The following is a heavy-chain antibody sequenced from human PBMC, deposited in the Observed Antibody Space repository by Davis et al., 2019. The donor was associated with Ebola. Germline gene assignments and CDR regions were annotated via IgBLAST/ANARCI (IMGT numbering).Heavy chain of an antibody. Sequence: PGGSLRLSCAASGFTFSSYSMNWVRQAPGKGLEWVSSISSSSSYIYYADSVKGRFTISRDNAKNSLYLQMNSLRAEDTAVYYCARGVDGNYGRFNSWGQGVLVTVSS. CDR1: GFTFSSYS. CDR2: ISSSSSYI. V-gene: IGHV3-21*01. CDR3: ARGVDGNYGRFNS. D-gene: IGHD1-7*01. J-gene: IGHJ4*02.